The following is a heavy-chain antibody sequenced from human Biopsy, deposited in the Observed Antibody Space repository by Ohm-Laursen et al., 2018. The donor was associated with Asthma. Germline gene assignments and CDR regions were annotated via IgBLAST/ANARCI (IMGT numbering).Heavy chain of an antibody. D-gene: IGHD6-19*01. CDR2: LNYRGDT. Sequence: SDTLSLTCAISGGSFTHYFWMWIRQPPGKGLEWIGELNYRGDTNYNPSLESRVSISVDTSTYHFSLRLNSVTAADTAVYYCVRGEEVAGTYFKDWDQGTLVTVSS. J-gene: IGHJ1*01. CDR1: GGSFTHYF. V-gene: IGHV4-34*01. CDR3: VRGEEVAGTYFKD.